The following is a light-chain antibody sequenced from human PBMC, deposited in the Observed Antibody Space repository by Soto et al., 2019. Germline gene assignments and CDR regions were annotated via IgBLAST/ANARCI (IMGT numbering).Light chain of an antibody. Sequence: QSVLTQPASVSGSPGQSITISCTGTSSDVGGYDRVSWYQHHPGKAPKLLIFEVYNRPSGISDRFSGSKSGDTASLTTSGRQAEDEADYYCCPYIPSSTTHLVFGGGTKVTVL. CDR2: EVY. CDR1: SSDVGGYDR. V-gene: IGLV2-14*01. J-gene: IGLJ3*02. CDR3: CPYIPSSTTHLV.